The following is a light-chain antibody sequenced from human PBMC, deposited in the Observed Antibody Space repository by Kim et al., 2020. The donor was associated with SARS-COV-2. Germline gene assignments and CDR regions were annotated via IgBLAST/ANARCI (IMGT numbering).Light chain of an antibody. J-gene: IGLJ1*01. Sequence: QRVTISCTGSSSNIGAVYDVHWYQQLPGTAPKLLIYGNSNRPSGVPDRFSGSKSGTSASLAITGLQAEDEADYYCQSYDSSLSGYVFGTGTKVTFL. CDR1: SSNIGAVYD. CDR2: GNS. CDR3: QSYDSSLSGYV. V-gene: IGLV1-40*01.